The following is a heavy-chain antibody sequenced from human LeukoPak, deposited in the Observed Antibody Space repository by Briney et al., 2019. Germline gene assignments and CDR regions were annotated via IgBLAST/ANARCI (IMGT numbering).Heavy chain of an antibody. CDR3: ARESNYLGNNRYYFDY. CDR2: IYSGGST. Sequence: GGSLRLSCAASGFTVSSNYMSWVRQAPGKGLEWVSVIYSGGSTYYADSVKGRFTTSRDNSKNTLYLQMNSLRAEDTAVYYCARESNYLGNNRYYFDYWGQGTLVTVSS. CDR1: GFTVSSNY. D-gene: IGHD1/OR15-1a*01. J-gene: IGHJ4*02. V-gene: IGHV3-53*01.